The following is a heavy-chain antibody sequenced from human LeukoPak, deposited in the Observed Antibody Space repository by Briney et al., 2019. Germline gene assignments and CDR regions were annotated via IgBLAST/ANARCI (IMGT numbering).Heavy chain of an antibody. CDR3: AKDFVRYNIQFDY. Sequence: GGSLRLSCAASGFTFSSYAMSWVRQAPGKGLEWVSSISGGGAGTYYADSVRGRFTISRDNSKNTLYLQMNSLRAEDTALYYCAKDFVRYNIQFDYWGQGALVTVSS. CDR1: GFTFSSYA. V-gene: IGHV3-23*01. J-gene: IGHJ4*02. D-gene: IGHD1-1*01. CDR2: ISGGGAGT.